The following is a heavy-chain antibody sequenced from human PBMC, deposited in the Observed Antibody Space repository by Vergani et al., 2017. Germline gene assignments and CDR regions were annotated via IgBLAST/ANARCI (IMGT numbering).Heavy chain of an antibody. CDR1: GFTFSSYS. CDR3: ARGGYAYYYYYYGMDV. Sequence: VQLVESGGGLVKPGGSLRLSCAASGFTFSSYSMNWVRQAPGKWLEWVSSISSSSSYIYYADSVKGRFTISRDNAKNSLYLQLNSLRAADTAVYYCARGGYAYYYYYYGMDVWGQGTTVTVSS. J-gene: IGHJ6*02. V-gene: IGHV3-21*04. D-gene: IGHD5-12*01. CDR2: ISSSSSYI.